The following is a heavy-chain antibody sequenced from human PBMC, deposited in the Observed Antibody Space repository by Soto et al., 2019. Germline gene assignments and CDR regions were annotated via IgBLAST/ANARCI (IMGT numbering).Heavy chain of an antibody. V-gene: IGHV4-59*01. Sequence: LSLTCTVSGGSISSYYWSWLRQPPGKGLEWIGYIYSSGSTNYNPSLKSRVTISIDTSKSQVPLKQTSVTAADTAVYYCARVGKTCSSDDCESWGKGAMVTVAS. CDR2: IYSSGST. CDR3: ARVGKTCSSDDCES. J-gene: IGHJ3*02. D-gene: IGHD6-13*01. CDR1: GGSISSYY.